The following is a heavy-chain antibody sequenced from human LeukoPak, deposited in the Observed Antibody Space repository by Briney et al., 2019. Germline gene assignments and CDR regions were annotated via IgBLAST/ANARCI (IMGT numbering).Heavy chain of an antibody. CDR1: GFTISSYW. CDR3: ARDLVENIVVVPAAIGDDYYYYYGMDV. J-gene: IGHJ6*02. Sequence: GGSLRLSCAASGFTISSYWMTWVRQAPGKGLEWVANIKQDGSEKYYVDSVKGRFTISRDNAKNSLYLQMNSLRAEDTAVYYCARDLVENIVVVPAAIGDDYYYYYGMDVWGQGTTVTVSS. D-gene: IGHD2-2*01. CDR2: IKQDGSEK. V-gene: IGHV3-7*01.